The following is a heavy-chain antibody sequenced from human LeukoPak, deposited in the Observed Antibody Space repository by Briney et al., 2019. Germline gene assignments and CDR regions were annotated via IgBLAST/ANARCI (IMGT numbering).Heavy chain of an antibody. CDR2: INHSGST. V-gene: IGHV4-34*01. D-gene: IGHD5-18*01. CDR3: ARASMKDRGYSYGYAPYYYYYMDV. CDR1: GGSFSGYY. Sequence: SETLSLTCAVYGGSFSGYYWSWIRQPPGKGLEWIGEINHSGSTNYNPSLKSRVTISVDTSKNQFSLKLSSVTAADTAVYYCARASMKDRGYSYGYAPYYYYYMDVWGKGTTVTVSS. J-gene: IGHJ6*03.